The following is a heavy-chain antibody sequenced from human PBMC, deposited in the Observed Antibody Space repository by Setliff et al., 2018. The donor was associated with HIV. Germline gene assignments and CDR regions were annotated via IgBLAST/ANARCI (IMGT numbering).Heavy chain of an antibody. CDR2: ITPDIGRP. CDR3: ARDDHYYDMGSILSDWYFDL. D-gene: IGHD3-22*01. V-gene: IGHV1-69*10. CDR1: GGDLKSFV. Sequence: SVKVSCKGSGGDLKSFVISWVRQASGQGLEWMGGITPDIGRPNYAQRFHDRLTITADTSTNTAYMELTSLTSDDTAVYYCARDDHYYDMGSILSDWYFDLWVPRLSWSPSPQ. J-gene: IGHJ2*01.